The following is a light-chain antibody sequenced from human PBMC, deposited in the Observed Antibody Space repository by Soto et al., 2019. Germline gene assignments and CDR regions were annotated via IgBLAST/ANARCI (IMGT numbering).Light chain of an antibody. CDR2: HVN. V-gene: IGLV2-11*02. J-gene: IGLJ1*01. CDR3: CSYAGRNIYV. Sequence: QSVLTQPRSVSGSPGQSVTMSCAGTSSYVGGTNYVSWYRQLPGKAPKLIVYHVNKRPSGVHDRFSASKSGNTASLPISGLQADNGAYDYCCSYAGRNIYVFVAGNKVPS. CDR1: SSYVGGTNY.